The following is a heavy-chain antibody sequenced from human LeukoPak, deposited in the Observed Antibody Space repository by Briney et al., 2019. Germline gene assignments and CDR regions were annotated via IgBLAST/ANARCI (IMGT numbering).Heavy chain of an antibody. Sequence: ASVKVSCKTSGYTFTNYYIHWVRQAPGQGLEWMGIINPSGGSTSYAQRFQGRVTMTRDTSTSTVYMELSSLRSEDTAVYYCARGRIVPGYWGQGSLVTVSS. V-gene: IGHV1-46*01. J-gene: IGHJ4*01. CDR2: INPSGGST. CDR3: ARGRIVPGY. CDR1: GYTFTNYY. D-gene: IGHD6-6*01.